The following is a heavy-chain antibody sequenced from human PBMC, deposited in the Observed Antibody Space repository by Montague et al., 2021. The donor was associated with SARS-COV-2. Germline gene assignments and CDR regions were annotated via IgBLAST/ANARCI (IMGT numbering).Heavy chain of an antibody. CDR2: LKENGSEK. V-gene: IGHV3-7*04. D-gene: IGHD2-15*01. Sequence: SLRLSCAASGFTFTSYWMAWVRQAPGKGLEWVASLKENGSEKYILDSVXGRFTISRDNAKDSLYLQMNSLRAEDTAVYYCARGPRVVAATLWFDPWGQGTQVTVSS. J-gene: IGHJ5*02. CDR1: GFTFTSYW. CDR3: ARGPRVVAATLWFDP.